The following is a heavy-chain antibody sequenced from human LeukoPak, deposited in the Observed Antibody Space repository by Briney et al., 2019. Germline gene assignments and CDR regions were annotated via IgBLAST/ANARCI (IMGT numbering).Heavy chain of an antibody. CDR3: ARDAPYLVGATYFDY. J-gene: IGHJ4*02. CDR1: GFDLNTYE. D-gene: IGHD1-26*01. CDR2: IGGTGETI. V-gene: IGHV3-48*03. Sequence: PGGSLRLSCVASGFDLNTYEMTWVRQAPGKGLEWVSYIGGTGETIYYADSVKGRFTVSRDNAKNSVYLQMNSLRAEDTAVYYCARDAPYLVGATYFDYWGQGTLVTVSS.